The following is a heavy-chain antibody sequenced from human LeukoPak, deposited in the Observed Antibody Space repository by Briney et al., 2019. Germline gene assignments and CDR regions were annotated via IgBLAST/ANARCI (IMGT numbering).Heavy chain of an antibody. V-gene: IGHV1-69*13. CDR1: GGTFGSYA. Sequence: SVKVSCKASGGTFGSYAISWVRQAPGQGLEWMGGIIPIFGTANYAQKFQGGVTITADESTSTAYMELSSLRSEDTAVYYCARDLKKNRLYQLPATYYYYMDVWGKGTTVTVSS. J-gene: IGHJ6*03. CDR2: IIPIFGTA. D-gene: IGHD2-2*01. CDR3: ARDLKKNRLYQLPATYYYYMDV.